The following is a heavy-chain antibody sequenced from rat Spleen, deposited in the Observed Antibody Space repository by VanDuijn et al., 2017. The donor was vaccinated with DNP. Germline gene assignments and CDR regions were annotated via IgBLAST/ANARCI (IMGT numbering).Heavy chain of an antibody. D-gene: IGHD1-11*01. Sequence: EVQLVESGGGLVQPGRSLKLSCVASGFTFSNYYMAWVRQAPKKGLEWVATIGATGSRTHYPDSVKGRFTISRDNAKNTLYLQMHSLRSEDTATYYCARHYGGYLYYFDYWGQGVMVTVSS. CDR3: ARHYGGYLYYFDY. J-gene: IGHJ2*01. CDR1: GFTFSNYY. V-gene: IGHV5-7*01. CDR2: IGATGSRT.